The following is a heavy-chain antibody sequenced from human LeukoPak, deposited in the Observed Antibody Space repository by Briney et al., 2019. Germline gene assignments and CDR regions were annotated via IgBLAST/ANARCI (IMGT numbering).Heavy chain of an antibody. CDR2: INHSGST. J-gene: IGHJ4*02. CDR1: GGSFSGYY. Sequence: SETLSLTCAVYGGSFSGYYWSWIRQPPGKGLEWIGEINHSGSTNYNPSLKSRVTISVDTSKNQFSLKLSSVTAADTAVYYCASGSYNYFDYWDQGTLVTVSS. V-gene: IGHV4-34*01. D-gene: IGHD1-26*01. CDR3: ASGSYNYFDY.